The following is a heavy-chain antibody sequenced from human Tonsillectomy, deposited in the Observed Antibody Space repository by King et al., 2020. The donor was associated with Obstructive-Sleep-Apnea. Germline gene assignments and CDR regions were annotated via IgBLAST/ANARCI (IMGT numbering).Heavy chain of an antibody. D-gene: IGHD3-10*01. CDR1: GFTFRSYS. Sequence: VQLVESGGRLVKPGGSLRLSCVASGFTFRSYSINWVRQAPGKGLEWVSSISAISSYIDYADSVKGRFTISRDSARNSRYLQMNSLRAEDTAVDYCARLWDGESDYQYYGMDVWGQGTTVTVSS. CDR3: ARLWDGESDYQYYGMDV. V-gene: IGHV3-21*01. CDR2: ISAISSYI. J-gene: IGHJ6*02.